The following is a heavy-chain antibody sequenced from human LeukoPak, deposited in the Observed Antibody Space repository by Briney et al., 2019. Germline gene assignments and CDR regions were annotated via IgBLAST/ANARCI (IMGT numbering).Heavy chain of an antibody. D-gene: IGHD6-13*01. CDR2: ISWNSGSI. CDR3: ATAGGIAEPYYFDY. CDR1: GFTCSSYE. Sequence: PGGSLRRSCAASGFTCSSYEMNWVGQAPGNGLEGVSGISWNSGSIVYADSVKGRFTISRDNAKNSLDLQMNSLRAEDMALYYCATAGGIAEPYYFDYWGQGTLVTVSS. V-gene: IGHV3-9*03. J-gene: IGHJ4*02.